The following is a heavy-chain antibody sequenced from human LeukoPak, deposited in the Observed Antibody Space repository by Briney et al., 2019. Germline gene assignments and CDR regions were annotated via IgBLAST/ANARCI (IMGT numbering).Heavy chain of an antibody. CDR3: AKVAYYGSGSYDMDV. D-gene: IGHD3-10*01. Sequence: GAPLRLSCAASGFTFSSYAMSWVRQAPGKGLEWVSAISGSGGSTYYADSVKGRFTISRDNSKNTLYLQMNSLRAEDTAVYYCAKVAYYGSGSYDMDVWGQGTTVTVSS. V-gene: IGHV3-23*01. CDR1: GFTFSSYA. J-gene: IGHJ6*02. CDR2: ISGSGGST.